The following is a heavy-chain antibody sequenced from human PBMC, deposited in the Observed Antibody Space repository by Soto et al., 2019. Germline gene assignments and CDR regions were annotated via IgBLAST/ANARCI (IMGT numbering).Heavy chain of an antibody. V-gene: IGHV3-23*01. CDR1: GFTFSDYA. CDR2: ISEKGVTT. CDR3: ARSPSTWYDVDN. J-gene: IGHJ4*02. D-gene: IGHD1-1*01. Sequence: GGSLRLSCVASGFTFSDYAMSWVRQAPGKGLQWVSDISEKGVTTYYADSVKGRFTISRENSKNTLYLQMDSLRAGDTALYYCARSPSTWYDVDNWGQGTLVTVSS.